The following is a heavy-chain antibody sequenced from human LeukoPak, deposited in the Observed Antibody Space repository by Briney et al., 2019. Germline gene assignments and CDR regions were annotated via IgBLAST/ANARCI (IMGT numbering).Heavy chain of an antibody. Sequence: SETLSLTCAVSGGSISSSNWWSWVRQPPGKGLEWIGEIYHSGSTNYNPSLKSRVTISVDTSKNQFSLKLSSVTAADTAVYYCARDMYYYDSSGYLFDYWGQGTLVTVSS. CDR2: IYHSGST. J-gene: IGHJ4*02. D-gene: IGHD3-22*01. CDR1: GGSISSSNW. CDR3: ARDMYYYDSSGYLFDY. V-gene: IGHV4-4*02.